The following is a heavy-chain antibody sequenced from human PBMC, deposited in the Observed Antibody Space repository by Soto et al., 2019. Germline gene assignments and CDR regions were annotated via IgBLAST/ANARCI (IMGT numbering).Heavy chain of an antibody. CDR1: GGSINSRYW. Sequence: SETLSLTCAVSGGSINSRYWWSWVRQSPGKGLEWIGEIYHSGSTNYNPSLKSRVTISVDKSKNQFSLNLSSVTAADTAVYYCARDQNGSGNYYTRYFAYWGQGTLVTVS. CDR3: ARDQNGSGNYYTRYFAY. D-gene: IGHD3-10*01. J-gene: IGHJ4*02. CDR2: IYHSGST. V-gene: IGHV4-4*02.